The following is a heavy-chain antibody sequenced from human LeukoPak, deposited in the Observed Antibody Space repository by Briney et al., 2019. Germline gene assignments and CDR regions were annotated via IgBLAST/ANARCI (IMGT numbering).Heavy chain of an antibody. V-gene: IGHV4-59*08. J-gene: IGHJ4*02. CDR1: GGSISSYY. CDR2: IYSSGST. Sequence: SETLSLTCTVSGGSISSYYWSWIRQPPGKGLEWIGYIYSSGSTNYNPSLKSRVTISVDTSKNQFSLKLSSVTAADTAVYYCAFGGYDGFDYWGQGTLVTVSS. D-gene: IGHD5-12*01. CDR3: AFGGYDGFDY.